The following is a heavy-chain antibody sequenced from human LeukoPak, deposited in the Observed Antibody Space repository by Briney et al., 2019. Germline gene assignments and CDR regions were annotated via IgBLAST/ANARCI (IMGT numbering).Heavy chain of an antibody. CDR1: GYTFTSYG. D-gene: IGHD5-24*01. Sequence: GASVKVSCKASGYTFTSYGISWVRQAPGQGLEWMGWISAYNGNTNYAQKFQGRVTITADKSTSTAYMELSSLRSEDTAVYYCARGDGYNLDYWGQGTLVTVSS. CDR2: ISAYNGNT. J-gene: IGHJ4*02. CDR3: ARGDGYNLDY. V-gene: IGHV1-18*01.